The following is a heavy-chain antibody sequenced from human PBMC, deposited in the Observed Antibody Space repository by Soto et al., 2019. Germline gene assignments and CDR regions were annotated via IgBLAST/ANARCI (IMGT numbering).Heavy chain of an antibody. V-gene: IGHV4-59*05. J-gene: IGHJ6*02. CDR3: ARHNGPLYVGYYYDMDV. CDR2: IYYSGYT. Sequence: SETLSLTCTVSGGPISGFDYTWIRQPPGKGLEWIGSIYYSGYTYYNPSLKSRVTISVDTSKNQFSLKLSSVTAADTAVYYCARHNGPLYVGYYYDMDVWGQGTTVTVSS. CDR1: GGPISGFD. D-gene: IGHD3-16*01.